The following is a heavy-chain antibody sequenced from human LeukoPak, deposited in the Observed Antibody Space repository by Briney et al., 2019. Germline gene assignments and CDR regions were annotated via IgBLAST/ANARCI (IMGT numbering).Heavy chain of an antibody. CDR2: INHSGST. CDR1: GGSFSGYY. V-gene: IGHV4-34*01. J-gene: IGHJ4*02. CDR3: ARGGWLLFGD. Sequence: SETLSLTCAVYGGSFSGYYWSWIRQPPGKGLEWTGEINHSGSTNYNPSLKSRVTISVETSKNQFSLKLSSVTAADTAVYYCARGGWLLFGDWGQGTLVTVSS. D-gene: IGHD3-3*01.